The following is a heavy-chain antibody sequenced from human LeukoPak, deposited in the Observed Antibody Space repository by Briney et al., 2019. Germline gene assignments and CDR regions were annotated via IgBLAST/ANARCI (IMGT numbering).Heavy chain of an antibody. CDR2: ITGSGGST. D-gene: IGHD6-13*01. Sequence: PGGSLRLSCAASGFTFSSYAMTWVRQAPGKGLEWVSDITGSGGSTYNPDSVKGRFTISRDNSKNTLYLQMNSLRAEDTAVYYCTFLYSSSWYEAWGQGTLVTVSS. J-gene: IGHJ5*02. CDR1: GFTFSSYA. CDR3: TFLYSSSWYEA. V-gene: IGHV3-23*01.